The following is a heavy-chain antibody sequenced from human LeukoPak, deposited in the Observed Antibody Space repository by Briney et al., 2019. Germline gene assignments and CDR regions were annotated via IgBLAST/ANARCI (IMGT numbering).Heavy chain of an antibody. J-gene: IGHJ4*02. V-gene: IGHV4-4*07. D-gene: IGHD2-15*01. Sequence: PSETLSLTCSVSGAPVNNHHWGWIRQPAGKGLDWIGRITASGSTNYTPSLRSRVTISVDKSKNQLFLRLASVTAACTAVYYCPRDTVVVAASGKYYSDYWGQGTLVAVSS. CDR2: ITASGST. CDR1: GAPVNNHH. CDR3: PRDTVVVAASGKYYSDY.